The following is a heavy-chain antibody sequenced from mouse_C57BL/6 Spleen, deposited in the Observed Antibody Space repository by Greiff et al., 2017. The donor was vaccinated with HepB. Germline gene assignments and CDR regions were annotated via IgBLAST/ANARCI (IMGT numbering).Heavy chain of an antibody. D-gene: IGHD2-1*01. CDR2: IYPGDGDT. Sequence: QVQLQQSGPELVKPGASVKISCKASGYAFSSSWMNWVKQRPGKGLEWIGRIYPGDGDTNYNGKFKGKATLTADKSSSTAYMQLSSLTSEDSAVYFCARSRVYYGNYEAYWGQGTLVTVSA. CDR3: ARSRVYYGNYEAY. CDR1: GYAFSSSW. J-gene: IGHJ3*01. V-gene: IGHV1-82*01.